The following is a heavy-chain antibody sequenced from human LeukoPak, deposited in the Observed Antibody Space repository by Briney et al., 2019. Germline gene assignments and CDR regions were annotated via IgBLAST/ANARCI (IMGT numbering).Heavy chain of an antibody. D-gene: IGHD3-3*01. CDR3: ARETVYLEYYYGMDV. J-gene: IGHJ6*02. CDR2: LSYDGSNK. V-gene: IGHV3-30*04. Sequence: GGSLRLSCAASGFTFSSYAMHWVRQSPGKGLEWVAVLSYDGSNKYYADSVKGRFTISRDNSKNTLYPQMNSLRAEDTAVYYCARETVYLEYYYGMDVWGQGTTVTVSS. CDR1: GFTFSSYA.